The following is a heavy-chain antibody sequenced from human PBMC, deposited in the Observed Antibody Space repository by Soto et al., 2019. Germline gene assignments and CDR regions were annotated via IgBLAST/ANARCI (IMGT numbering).Heavy chain of an antibody. J-gene: IGHJ6*02. CDR1: GFTFSSYG. D-gene: IGHD6-19*01. Sequence: PGGSLRLSCAASGFTFSSYGMHWVRQAPGKGLEWVAVISYDGSNKYYADSVKGRFTISRDNSKNTLYLQMNSLRAEDTAVYYCAKDDSSCWPRYYYGMDVWGQGTAVTVSS. V-gene: IGHV3-30*18. CDR2: ISYDGSNK. CDR3: AKDDSSCWPRYYYGMDV.